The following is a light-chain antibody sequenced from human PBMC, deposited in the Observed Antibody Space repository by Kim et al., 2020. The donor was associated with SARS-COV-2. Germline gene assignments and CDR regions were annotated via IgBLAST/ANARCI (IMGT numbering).Light chain of an antibody. CDR1: ETISTF. Sequence: DIQMTQSPSSLSASVGDRVTISCRASETISTFLNWYQQKLGKAPKLLIYAASSLESGVPSRFSGSGSGTDFTLTISSLQPEDFATYYCQQSDRTPYTFGQGTKLEI. CDR2: AAS. J-gene: IGKJ2*01. CDR3: QQSDRTPYT. V-gene: IGKV1-39*01.